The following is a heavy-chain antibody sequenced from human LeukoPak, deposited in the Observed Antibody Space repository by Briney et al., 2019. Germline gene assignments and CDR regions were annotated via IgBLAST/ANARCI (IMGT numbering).Heavy chain of an antibody. J-gene: IGHJ5*02. CDR2: INPSGGST. V-gene: IGHV1-46*01. CDR3: ARAQSVTMIVGGWFDP. Sequence: ASVKVSCKASGYTFTSYYMRWVRQAPGQGLEWMGIINPSGGSTSYAQKFQGRVTMTRDTSTSTVYMELSSLRSEDTAVYYCARAQSVTMIVGGWFDPWGQGTLVTVSS. CDR1: GYTFTSYY. D-gene: IGHD3-22*01.